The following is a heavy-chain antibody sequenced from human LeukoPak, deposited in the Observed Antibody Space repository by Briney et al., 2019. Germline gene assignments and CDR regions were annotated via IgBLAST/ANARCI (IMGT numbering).Heavy chain of an antibody. CDR3: ARDGATHDYGDSYYFDY. V-gene: IGHV1-2*04. J-gene: IGHJ4*02. CDR2: INPNSGGT. D-gene: IGHD4-17*01. CDR1: GYTFTSNY. Sequence: ASVKVSCKASGYTFTSNYIHWVRQAPGQGLEWMGWINPNSGGTNYAQKFQVWVTMTRDTSISTAYMELSRLRSDDTAVYYCARDGATHDYGDSYYFDYWGQGTLVTVSS.